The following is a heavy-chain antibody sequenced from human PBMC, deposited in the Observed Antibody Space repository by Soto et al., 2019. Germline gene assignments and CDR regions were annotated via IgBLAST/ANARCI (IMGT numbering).Heavy chain of an antibody. CDR2: IFYSGST. D-gene: IGHD2-15*01. CDR3: EKSGDSHEFHYYMDV. CDR1: GGSINSPSYY. Sequence: QLQLQESGPGLVKPSETLSLTCTVSGGSINSPSYYWAWFRQSPGKGPEWIGSIFYSGSTYSNPSLNRRVPTPVDTSNNQVSPKQSSVTAADTAVYYCEKSGDSHEFHYYMDVWGKGTTVTVSS. J-gene: IGHJ6*03. V-gene: IGHV4-39*01.